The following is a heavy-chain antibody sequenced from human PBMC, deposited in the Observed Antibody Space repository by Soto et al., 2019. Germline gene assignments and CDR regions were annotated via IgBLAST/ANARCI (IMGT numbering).Heavy chain of an antibody. CDR3: ARGIAAAGIDY. CDR1: GFTFRSYG. V-gene: IGHV3-33*01. CDR2: IWYDGSNK. Sequence: QVQLVESGGGVVQPGRSLRLSCAASGFTFRSYGMHWVRQAPGKGLEWVAVIWYDGSNKYYADSVKGRFTISRDNSKNTLYLQMNSLRAEDTAVYYCARGIAAAGIDYWGQGTLVTVSS. J-gene: IGHJ4*02. D-gene: IGHD6-13*01.